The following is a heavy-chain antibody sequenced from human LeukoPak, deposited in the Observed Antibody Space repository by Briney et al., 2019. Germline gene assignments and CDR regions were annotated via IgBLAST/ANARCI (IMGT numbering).Heavy chain of an antibody. J-gene: IGHJ6*03. CDR1: GYTFTSYG. CDR3: ARGFIAVAGKGNYYYMDV. V-gene: IGHV1-18*01. D-gene: IGHD6-19*01. CDR2: ISAYNGNT. Sequence: GASVKVSCKASGYTFTSYGISWVRQAPGQGLGWMGWISAYNGNTNYAQKLQGRVTMTTDTSTSTAYMELRSLRSDDTAVYYCARGFIAVAGKGNYYYMDVWGKGTTVTVSS.